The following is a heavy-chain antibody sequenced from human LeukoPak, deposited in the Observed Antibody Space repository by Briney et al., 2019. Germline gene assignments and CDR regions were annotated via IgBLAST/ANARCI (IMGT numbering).Heavy chain of an antibody. J-gene: IGHJ3*02. Sequence: ASLKVSCTASGYTFTSYGISWVRQAPGQGLEWMGWISSYNGNTNYAQKLQGRVTMSTDTSTCTAYMELRSLRSAHTAGYYCAREGAVARRDAFDIWGQGTMVTVSS. CDR3: AREGAVARRDAFDI. V-gene: IGHV1-18*01. D-gene: IGHD6-19*01. CDR1: GYTFTSYG. CDR2: ISSYNGNT.